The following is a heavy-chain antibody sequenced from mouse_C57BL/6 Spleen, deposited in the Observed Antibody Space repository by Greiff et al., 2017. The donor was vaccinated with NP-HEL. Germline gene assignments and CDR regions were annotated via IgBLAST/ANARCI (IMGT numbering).Heavy chain of an antibody. V-gene: IGHV1-59*01. CDR3: ARKETVPAWFAD. D-gene: IGHD1-1*01. CDR2: IDPSDSYT. CDR1: GYTFTSYW. Sequence: QVQLQQPGAELVRPGTSVKLSCKASGYTFTSYWMHWVKQRPGQGLEWIGVIDPSDSYTNYNQKFKGKATLTVDTSSSTAYMQLSSLTSEDSAVYDCARKETVPAWFADWGKGTLVTVSA. J-gene: IGHJ3*01.